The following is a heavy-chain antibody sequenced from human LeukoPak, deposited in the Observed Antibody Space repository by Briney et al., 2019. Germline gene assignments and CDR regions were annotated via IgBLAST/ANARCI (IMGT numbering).Heavy chain of an antibody. Sequence: GGSLRLSCAASGFTFSSYAMSWVRQAPGKGLEWASAISGSGGSTYYADSVKGRFTISRDNSKNTLYLQMNSLRAEDTAVYYCAKDTLLWFGELYGDAFDIWGQGTMVTVSS. CDR3: AKDTLLWFGELYGDAFDI. J-gene: IGHJ3*02. CDR2: ISGSGGST. D-gene: IGHD3-10*01. CDR1: GFTFSSYA. V-gene: IGHV3-23*01.